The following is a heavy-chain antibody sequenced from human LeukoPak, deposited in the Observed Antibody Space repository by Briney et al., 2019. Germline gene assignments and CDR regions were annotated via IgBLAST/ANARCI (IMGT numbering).Heavy chain of an antibody. J-gene: IGHJ1*01. V-gene: IGHV3-9*01. CDR2: ISWNSGSI. CDR3: AKEGTYYYDSSGNQYFQH. Sequence: PGGSLRLSCAASEFTFDDYAMHWVRQAPGKGLEWVSGISWNSGSIGYADSVKGRFTISRDNSKNTLYLQMNSLRAEDTAVYYCAKEGTYYYDSSGNQYFQHWDQGTLVTVSS. D-gene: IGHD3-22*01. CDR1: EFTFDDYA.